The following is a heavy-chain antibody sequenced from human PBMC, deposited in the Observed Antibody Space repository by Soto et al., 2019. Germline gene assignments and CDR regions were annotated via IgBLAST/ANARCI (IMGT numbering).Heavy chain of an antibody. CDR3: ARVDIVVVPAAIGRLYYYYGMDV. CDR2: MNPNSGNT. J-gene: IGHJ6*02. D-gene: IGHD2-2*02. V-gene: IGHV1-8*01. CDR1: GYTFTSND. Sequence: ASVKVSCKASGYTFTSNDINWVRQATGQGLEWMGWMNPNSGNTGYAQKFQGRVTMTRNTSISTAYMELSSLRSEDTAVYYCARVDIVVVPAAIGRLYYYYGMDVWGQGTTVTVSS.